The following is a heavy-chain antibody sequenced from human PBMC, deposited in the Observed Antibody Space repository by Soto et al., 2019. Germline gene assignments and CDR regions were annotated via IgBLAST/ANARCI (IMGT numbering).Heavy chain of an antibody. V-gene: IGHV1-8*01. Sequence: QVQLVQSGAEVKKPGASVKVSCKASGYTFTSYDINWVRQATGQGLEYLGWMNPNSGNTGYVQKFQGRVTMTRNTSISTAYMELSSLRSEDTAVYYCARGGHVVVVTAALDYWGQGTLVTVSS. CDR3: ARGGHVVVVTAALDY. D-gene: IGHD2-21*02. J-gene: IGHJ4*02. CDR2: MNPNSGNT. CDR1: GYTFTSYD.